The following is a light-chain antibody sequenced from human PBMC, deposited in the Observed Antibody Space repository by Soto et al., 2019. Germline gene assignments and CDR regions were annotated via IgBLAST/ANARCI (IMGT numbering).Light chain of an antibody. CDR2: GNS. CDR1: NSNIGAGYD. CDR3: QSYGDSLSGYV. Sequence: QSVLTQPPSVSGAPGQRVTISCTGSNSNIGAGYDVHWYQQLPGTAPKLLIYGNSNRPSGVPDRFSGSKSGTSASLTITGLXAEDEADYYCQSYGDSLSGYVFGTGTKVTVL. V-gene: IGLV1-40*01. J-gene: IGLJ1*01.